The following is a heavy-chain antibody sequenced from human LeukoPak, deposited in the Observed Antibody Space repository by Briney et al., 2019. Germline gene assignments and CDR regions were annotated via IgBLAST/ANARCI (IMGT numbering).Heavy chain of an antibody. J-gene: IGHJ2*01. V-gene: IGHV1-69*04. Sequence: GSSVKVSCKASGGTFSSYAISWVRQAPGQGLEWMGRIIPILGIANYAQKFQGRVTITADKPTSTAYMELSSLRSEDTAVYYCARGVVVVTAIPRGYFDLWGRGTLVTVSS. D-gene: IGHD2-21*02. CDR2: IIPILGIA. CDR3: ARGVVVVTAIPRGYFDL. CDR1: GGTFSSYA.